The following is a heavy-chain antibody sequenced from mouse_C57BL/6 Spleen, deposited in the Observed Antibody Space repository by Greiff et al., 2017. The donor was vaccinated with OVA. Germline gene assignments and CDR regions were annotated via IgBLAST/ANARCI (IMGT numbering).Heavy chain of an antibody. J-gene: IGHJ1*03. V-gene: IGHV1-47*01. CDR1: GYTFTTYP. CDR3: ARALTGTGYFDV. D-gene: IGHD4-1*01. CDR2: FHPYNDDT. Sequence: VQVVESGAELVKPGASVKMSCKASGYTFTTYPIEWMKQNHGKSLEWIGNFHPYNDDTKYNEKFKGKATLTVEKSSSTVYLELSRLTSDDSAVYYCARALTGTGYFDVWGTGTTVTVSS.